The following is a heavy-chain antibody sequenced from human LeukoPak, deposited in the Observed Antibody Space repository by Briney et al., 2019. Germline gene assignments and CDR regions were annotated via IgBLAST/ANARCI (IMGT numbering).Heavy chain of an antibody. CDR2: IKTKTDGGTP. CDR3: TTYRVGEQCMIPNY. J-gene: IGHJ4*02. CDR1: GFTLSSAW. D-gene: IGHD2-8*01. Sequence: PGGSLRLSCVASGFTLSSAWMSWVRQAPGKGLEWVGRIKTKTDGGTPDYAAPVKGRFTISRDDSRNTLYLQMNSLKTEDTAVYYCTTYRVGEQCMIPNYWGQRTLVTVSS. V-gene: IGHV3-15*01.